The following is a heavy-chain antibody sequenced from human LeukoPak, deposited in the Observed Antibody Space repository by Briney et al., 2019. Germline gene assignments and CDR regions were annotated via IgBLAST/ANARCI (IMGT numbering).Heavy chain of an antibody. CDR2: ISGRDGST. V-gene: IGHV3-23*01. CDR3: AKAPVTTCRGAYCYPFDY. D-gene: IGHD2-21*01. CDR1: GFTFSSYA. J-gene: IGHJ4*02. Sequence: GGSLRLSCVASGFTFSSYAMSWVRQAPGKGLEWVSGISGRDGSTYYADSVRGRFTISRDSSKNTLFLQMNRLRPEDAAVYYCAKAPVTTCRGAYCYPFDYWGQGTLVTVSS.